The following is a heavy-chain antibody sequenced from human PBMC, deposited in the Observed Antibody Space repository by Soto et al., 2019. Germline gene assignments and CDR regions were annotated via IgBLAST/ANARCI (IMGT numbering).Heavy chain of an antibody. CDR3: ARDPHGDYVRPSRRDNNWFDP. Sequence: EVQLVESGGGLVQPGGSLRLSCAASGFTFSSYSMNWVRQAPGKGLEWVSYISSSSSTIYYADSVKGRFTISRDNAKSSLYLQMNSLRAEDTAVYYCARDPHGDYVRPSRRDNNWFDPWGQGTLVTVSS. CDR2: ISSSSSTI. J-gene: IGHJ5*02. CDR1: GFTFSSYS. V-gene: IGHV3-48*01. D-gene: IGHD4-17*01.